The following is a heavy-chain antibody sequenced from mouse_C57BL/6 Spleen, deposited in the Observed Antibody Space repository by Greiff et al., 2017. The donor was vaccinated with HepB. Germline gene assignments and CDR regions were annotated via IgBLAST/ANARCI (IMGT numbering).Heavy chain of an antibody. V-gene: IGHV1-69*01. D-gene: IGHD2-4*01. CDR1: GYTFTSYW. CDR3: ARYYEYDEGYAMDY. CDR2: IDPSDSYT. Sequence: QVQLQQPGAELVMPGASVKLSCKASGYTFTSYWMHWVKQRPGQGLEWIGEIDPSDSYTNYNQKFKGKSTLTVDKSSSTAYMQLSSLTSEDSAVYYCARYYEYDEGYAMDYWGQGTSVTVSS. J-gene: IGHJ4*01.